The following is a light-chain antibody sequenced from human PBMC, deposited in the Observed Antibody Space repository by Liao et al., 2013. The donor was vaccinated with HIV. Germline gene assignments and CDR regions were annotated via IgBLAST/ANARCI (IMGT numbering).Light chain of an antibody. CDR3: QAWDSSTVV. CDR1: NIGSKT. V-gene: IGLV3-21*01. Sequence: SYELTQPPSVSVAPGKTARITCGGVNIGSKTVHWYQQKPGQAPVLVIYNDNDRPSGIPERFSGSNSGNTATLTISRVEAGDEADYYCQAWDSSTVVFGGGTKLTVL. CDR2: NDN. J-gene: IGLJ3*02.